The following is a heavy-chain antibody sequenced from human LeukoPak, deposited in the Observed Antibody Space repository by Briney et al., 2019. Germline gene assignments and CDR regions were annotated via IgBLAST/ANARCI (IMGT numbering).Heavy chain of an antibody. CDR1: GFTFSSYA. Sequence: GGSLRLSCAASGFTFSSYAMSWVRQAPEKGLEWVSAISGSGGSTYYADSVKGRFTISRDNSKNTLYLQMNSLRAEDTAVYYCAKLDGSGSYYSRRDYWGQGTLVTVSS. J-gene: IGHJ4*02. D-gene: IGHD3-10*01. CDR2: ISGSGGST. CDR3: AKLDGSGSYYSRRDY. V-gene: IGHV3-23*01.